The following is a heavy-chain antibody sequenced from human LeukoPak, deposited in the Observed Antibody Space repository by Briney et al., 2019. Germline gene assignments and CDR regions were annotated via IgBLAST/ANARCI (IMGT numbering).Heavy chain of an antibody. CDR3: ARVPRDAFDI. Sequence: PGGSLRLSCTVSGFTVSSNSMSWVRQAPGQGLELISYISSSGSTMYYADSVKGRFTVSRDNAKNSVYLQMNSLRAEDTAVYYCARVPRDAFDIWGQGTMVTVSS. CDR2: ISSSGSTM. CDR1: GFTVSSNS. J-gene: IGHJ3*02. V-gene: IGHV3-48*01.